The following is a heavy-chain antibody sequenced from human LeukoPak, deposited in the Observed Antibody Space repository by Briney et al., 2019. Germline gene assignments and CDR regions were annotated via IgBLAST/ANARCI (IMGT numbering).Heavy chain of an antibody. CDR1: GFTFSSYA. CDR2: ISYDGSNK. D-gene: IGHD5-24*01. Sequence: GRSLRLSCAASGFTFSSYAMHWVRQAPGKGLEWVAVISYDGSNKYYADSVKGRFTISRDNSKNTLYLQMNSLRAEDTAIYYCAKFKGRWLHDFDYWGQGTLVTVSS. J-gene: IGHJ4*02. V-gene: IGHV3-30-3*02. CDR3: AKFKGRWLHDFDY.